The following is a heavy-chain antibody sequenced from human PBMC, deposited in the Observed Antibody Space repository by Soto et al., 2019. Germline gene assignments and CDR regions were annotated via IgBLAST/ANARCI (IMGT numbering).Heavy chain of an antibody. J-gene: IGHJ4*02. CDR2: IWYDGSNT. D-gene: IGHD3-3*01. CDR1: GFFLRDFG. CDR3: AKVDLLLEWLYYFDY. Sequence: PGGSLRLSCVASGFFLRDFGMHWVRQAPGKGLEWVSVIWYDGSNTYQGESVKGRFTMSRDNSKNTLYLQMNSLRAEDTAVYYCAKVDLLLEWLYYFDYWGQGTLVTVSS. V-gene: IGHV3-33*06.